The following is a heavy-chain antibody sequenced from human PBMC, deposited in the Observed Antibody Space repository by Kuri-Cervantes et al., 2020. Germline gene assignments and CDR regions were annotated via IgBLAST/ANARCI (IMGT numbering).Heavy chain of an antibody. V-gene: IGHV3-9*01. D-gene: IGHD3-3*01. CDR3: ARDIRRFYGMDV. Sequence: SLKISCAASGFTFDDYAMHWVRQAPGKGLEWVSAISWNSGSIGYADSVKGRFTISRDNSKNTLYLQMNSLRAEDTAVYYCARDIRRFYGMDVWGQGTTVTVSS. CDR2: ISWNSGSI. J-gene: IGHJ6*02. CDR1: GFTFDDYA.